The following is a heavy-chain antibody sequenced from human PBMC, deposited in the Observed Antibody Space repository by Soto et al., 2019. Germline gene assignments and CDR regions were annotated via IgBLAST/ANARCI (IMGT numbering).Heavy chain of an antibody. CDR3: AREGHSSWEWLDP. D-gene: IGHD1-26*01. V-gene: IGHV4-31*03. J-gene: IGHJ5*02. CDR2: GYHTGAT. Sequence: QVQLQESGPGLVEPSQTLSLVCSVSGDPLSYGGYYWIWVRQSPGKALEWIGFGYHTGATYYHPSLESRVTMAVDMSKNEFSLKLTSVTAADTATYYCAREGHSSWEWLDPWGQGILVTVSS. CDR1: GDPLSYGGYY.